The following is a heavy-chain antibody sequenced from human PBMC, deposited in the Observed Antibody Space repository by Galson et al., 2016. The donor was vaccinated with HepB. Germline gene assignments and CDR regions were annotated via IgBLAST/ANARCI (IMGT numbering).Heavy chain of an antibody. V-gene: IGHV4-59*01. D-gene: IGHD4-23*01. CDR2: IYYSGTT. CDR3: ARSYGGYAFDI. J-gene: IGHJ3*02. Sequence: SETLSLTCTVSGGSISPFFWSWIRQPPGKGLEWIAYIYYSGTTNCNPSLNSRVTISLDTSKSQFSLKVTSVTAADMAVYYCARSYGGYAFDIWGQGTMVTVSS. CDR1: GGSISPFF.